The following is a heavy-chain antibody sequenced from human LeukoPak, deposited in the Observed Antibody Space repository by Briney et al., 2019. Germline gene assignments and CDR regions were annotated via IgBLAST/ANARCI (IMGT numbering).Heavy chain of an antibody. J-gene: IGHJ5*02. CDR1: GGSFSGYY. CDR2: INHSGST. CDR3: ASRGCSSTSCYERGHWFDP. V-gene: IGHV4-34*01. Sequence: SETLSLTCAVYGGSFSGYYWSWIRQPPGKGLEWIGEINHSGSTNYNPSLKSRVTISVDTSKNQFPPKLSSVTAADTAVYYCASRGCSSTSCYERGHWFDPWGQGTLVTVSS. D-gene: IGHD2-2*01.